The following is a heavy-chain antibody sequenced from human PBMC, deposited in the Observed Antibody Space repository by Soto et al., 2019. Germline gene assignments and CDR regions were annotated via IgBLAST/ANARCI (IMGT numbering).Heavy chain of an antibody. Sequence: EVQLVQSGAEVKKAGESLRISCKGSGYSFTSYLIHWVRQMPGKGLEWMGRIDPTDSYTNYSPSFQGHVTISADKSISTAYLQWSSLKASDTAMYYCARQSGAGSWQVDLWGQGTLVTVSS. D-gene: IGHD2-15*01. J-gene: IGHJ4*02. CDR2: IDPTDSYT. V-gene: IGHV5-10-1*03. CDR3: ARQSGAGSWQVDL. CDR1: GYSFTSYL.